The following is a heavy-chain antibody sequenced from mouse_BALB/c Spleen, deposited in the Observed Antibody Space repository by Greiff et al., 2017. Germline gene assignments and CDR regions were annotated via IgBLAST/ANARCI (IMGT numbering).Heavy chain of an antibody. CDR3: ARGMGYFDY. J-gene: IGHJ2*01. CDR1: GYTFTDYW. Sequence: QVQLQQPGAELVMPGASVKMSCKASGYTFTDYWMNWVKQRPGQGLEWIGAIDTSDSYTSYNQKFKGKATLTVDESSSTAYMQLSSLTSEDSAVSYSARGMGYFDYWGQGTTLTVSS. D-gene: IGHD2-3*01. V-gene: IGHV1-69*01. CDR2: IDTSDSYT.